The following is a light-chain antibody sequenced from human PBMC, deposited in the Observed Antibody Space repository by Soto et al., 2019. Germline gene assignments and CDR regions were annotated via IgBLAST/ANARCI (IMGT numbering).Light chain of an antibody. CDR3: QQSYSLVT. CDR1: QSISDY. Sequence: DIQMTQSPSSLSASVGDRVTITCRASQSISDYLSWYQQKPGKAPKRLIYGASSLQSGVPSRFSGRASGTDFTLTVSSLQPEDFATYYCQQSYSLVTFGGGTKVEIK. J-gene: IGKJ4*01. V-gene: IGKV1-39*01. CDR2: GAS.